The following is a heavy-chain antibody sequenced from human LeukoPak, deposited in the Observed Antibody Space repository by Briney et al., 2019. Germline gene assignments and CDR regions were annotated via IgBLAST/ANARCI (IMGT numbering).Heavy chain of an antibody. J-gene: IGHJ1*01. CDR1: GFTFSTYG. Sequence: GGSLRLSCAASGFTFSTYGMSWVRQAPGRGLEWVSAISGSGDQTYYADSVKGRFTFSRDNSNNILHLQMHSLRADDTAVYYCATQPESYGDSASYFHHWGQGTLVTVSS. CDR3: ATQPESYGDSASYFHH. D-gene: IGHD4-17*01. CDR2: ISGSGDQT. V-gene: IGHV3-23*01.